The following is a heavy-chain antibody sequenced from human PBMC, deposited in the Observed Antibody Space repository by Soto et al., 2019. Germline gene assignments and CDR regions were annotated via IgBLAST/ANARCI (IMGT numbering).Heavy chain of an antibody. CDR3: GRKRASNSLVSYSYYGRAV. CDR2: ISAYNGNT. V-gene: IGHV1-18*04. J-gene: IGHJ6*02. CDR1: GYTFTSYG. Sequence: QVQLVQSGAEVKKPGASVKVSCKASGYTFTSYGISWVRQAPGQGLEWMGWISAYNGNTNYAQKLKGKVTMTTDPSRSTAYMGLRGLRSDDTAVYYCGRKRASNSLVSYSYYGRAVGAKGPRSPSP. D-gene: IGHD4-4*01.